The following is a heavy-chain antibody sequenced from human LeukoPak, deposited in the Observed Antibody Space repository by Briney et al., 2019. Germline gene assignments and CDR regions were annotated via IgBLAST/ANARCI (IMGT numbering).Heavy chain of an antibody. CDR2: ISGSSSYI. Sequence: GGSLRLSCAASGSTFSTYTMTWVRQAPGKGLEWVSSISGSSSYIYYADSVKGRFTISRDNAKDSLYLQMNSLRAEDTAVYYCARDSTPGYWGQGTLVTVSS. V-gene: IGHV3-21*01. D-gene: IGHD1-14*01. J-gene: IGHJ4*02. CDR3: ARDSTPGY. CDR1: GSTFSTYT.